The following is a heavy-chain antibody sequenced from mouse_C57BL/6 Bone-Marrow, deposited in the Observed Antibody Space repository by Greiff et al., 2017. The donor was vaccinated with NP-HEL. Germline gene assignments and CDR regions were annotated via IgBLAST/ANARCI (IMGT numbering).Heavy chain of an antibody. J-gene: IGHJ4*01. Sequence: EVKVVESGGGLVQSGRSLRLSCATSGFTFSDFYMEWVRQAPGKGLEWIAASRNKANDYTTEYSASVKGRFIVSRDTSQSILYLQMNALRAEDTAIYYCARVGLAMDYWGQGTSVTVSS. CDR3: ARVGLAMDY. CDR2: SRNKANDYTT. CDR1: GFTFSDFY. V-gene: IGHV7-1*01.